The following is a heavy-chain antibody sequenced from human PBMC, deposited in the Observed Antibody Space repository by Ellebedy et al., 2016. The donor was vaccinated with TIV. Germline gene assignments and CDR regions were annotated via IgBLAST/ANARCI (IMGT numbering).Heavy chain of an antibody. V-gene: IGHV3-23*01. Sequence: PGGSLRLSCAASGFTFSPYAMAWVRQAPGKGLDWVSSIINTCVTTYYADSVKGRFTISRDNSMNTLYLRMHSLRAEDSAIYYCARDGVTGNSRWDWLDPWGQGTLVTVSS. J-gene: IGHJ5*02. CDR1: GFTFSPYA. D-gene: IGHD6-13*01. CDR2: IINTCVTT. CDR3: ARDGVTGNSRWDWLDP.